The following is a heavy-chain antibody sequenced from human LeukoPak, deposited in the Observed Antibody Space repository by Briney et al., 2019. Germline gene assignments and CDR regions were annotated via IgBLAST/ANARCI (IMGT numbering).Heavy chain of an antibody. CDR2: IIPILGIA. CDR3: ARVEGVVTTDDAFDI. D-gene: IGHD3-22*01. Sequence: ASVKVSCKASGGTFSSYAISWVRQAPGQGLEWMGRIIPILGIANYVQKFQGRVTITADKSTSTAYMELSSPRSEDTAVYYCARVEGVVTTDDAFDIWGQGTMVTVSS. CDR1: GGTFSSYA. J-gene: IGHJ3*02. V-gene: IGHV1-69*04.